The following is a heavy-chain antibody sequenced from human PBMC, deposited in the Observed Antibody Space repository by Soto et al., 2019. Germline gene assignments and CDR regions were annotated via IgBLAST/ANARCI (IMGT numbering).Heavy chain of an antibody. D-gene: IGHD3-10*01. CDR3: ASRGLLGSYYYGLDV. CDR2: ISSASSTI. CDR1: GFIFSNYE. Sequence: PGGSLRLSCAASGFIFSNYEMNWVRQAPGKGLEWVSYISSASSTICYADSVKGRFTISRDNAKNSLYLEMNSLRAEDTAVYYCASRGLLGSYYYGLDVWGQGTTVTVSS. V-gene: IGHV3-48*03. J-gene: IGHJ6*02.